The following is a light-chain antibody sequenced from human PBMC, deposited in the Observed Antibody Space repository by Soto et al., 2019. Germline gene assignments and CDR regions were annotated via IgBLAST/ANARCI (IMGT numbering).Light chain of an antibody. V-gene: IGKV1-39*01. J-gene: IGKJ2*01. CDR3: QQSYITPYT. CDR1: QSISVH. Sequence: DIQMTQTTSSLSASVGDTVTITCRASQSISVHLNWYQQKPGKVPKLLIYAASNLQSGVPSSFSGSGSETDFALTISSLQLEDFATYYCQQSYITPYTFGQGTKLQIK. CDR2: AAS.